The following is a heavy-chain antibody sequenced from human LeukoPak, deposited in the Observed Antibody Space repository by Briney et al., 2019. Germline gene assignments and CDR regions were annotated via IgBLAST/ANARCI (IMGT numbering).Heavy chain of an antibody. CDR1: GGTFSSYA. CDR2: IIPIFGTA. CDR3: ARCPYYDFWSGYLDY. V-gene: IGHV1-69*13. D-gene: IGHD3-3*01. J-gene: IGHJ4*02. Sequence: SVKVSCKASGGTFSSYAISWVRQAPGQGLEWMGGIIPIFGTANYAQTFQGRVTITADESTSTAYMELSSLRSEDTAVYYCARCPYYDFWSGYLDYWGQGTLVTVSS.